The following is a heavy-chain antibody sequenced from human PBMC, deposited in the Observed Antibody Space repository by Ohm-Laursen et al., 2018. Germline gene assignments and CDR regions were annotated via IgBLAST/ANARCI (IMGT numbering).Heavy chain of an antibody. CDR1: GFTFSHYW. V-gene: IGHV3-7*01. Sequence: SLRLSCSASGFTFSHYWMSWVRQAPGKGLEWVANIKQDGIEKNHVDSVKGRFTISRDNAKNSLYLQMNSLRAEDTAVYYCARAGILRWPEYFQHWGQGTLVTVSS. CDR3: ARAGILRWPEYFQH. CDR2: IKQDGIEK. D-gene: IGHD4-23*01. J-gene: IGHJ1*01.